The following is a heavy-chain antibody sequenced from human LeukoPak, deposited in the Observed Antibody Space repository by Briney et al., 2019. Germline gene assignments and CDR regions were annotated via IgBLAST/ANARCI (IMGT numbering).Heavy chain of an antibody. V-gene: IGHV4-59*01. D-gene: IGHD6-13*01. Sequence: SETLSLTCTVSGGSISNYYWNWIRQPPGKALEWIGYIYYSGSTNHNPSLKSRLTMSIDTSKNQFSLKLSSVTAADTAVYYCARGSWTHFDYWGQGTLVTVSS. CDR1: GGSISNYY. CDR3: ARGSWTHFDY. CDR2: IYYSGST. J-gene: IGHJ4*02.